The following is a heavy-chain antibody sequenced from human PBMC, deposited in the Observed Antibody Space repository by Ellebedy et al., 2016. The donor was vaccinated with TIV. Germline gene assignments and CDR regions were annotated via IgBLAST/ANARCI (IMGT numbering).Heavy chain of an antibody. V-gene: IGHV3-30-3*01. D-gene: IGHD5-18*01. CDR2: ISYDGSNK. Sequence: GGSLRLSCAASGFTFSSYAMHWVRQAPGKGLEWVAVISYDGSNKYYADSVKGRFTISRDNSKNTLYLQMNSLRAEDTAVYYCARGGYSYGRPAYFDYWGQGTLVTVSS. J-gene: IGHJ4*02. CDR3: ARGGYSYGRPAYFDY. CDR1: GFTFSSYA.